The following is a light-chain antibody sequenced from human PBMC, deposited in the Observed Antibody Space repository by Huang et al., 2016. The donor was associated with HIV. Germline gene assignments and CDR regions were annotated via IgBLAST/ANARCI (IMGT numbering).Light chain of an antibody. CDR1: QSLVPSDGNTY. CDR3: MQGTHWPLT. Sequence: DVVMTQSPLSLPVTLGQPASISWRSSQSLVPSDGNTYLNWFHQRPGQSPRRLIYKVSNRDSGVPDRFSGSGSGTDFTLKISRVEAEDVGVYYCMQGTHWPLTFGGGTKVEIK. CDR2: KVS. J-gene: IGKJ4*01. V-gene: IGKV2-30*02.